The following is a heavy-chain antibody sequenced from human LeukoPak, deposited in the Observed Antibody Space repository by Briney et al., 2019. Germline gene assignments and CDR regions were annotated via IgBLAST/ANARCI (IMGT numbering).Heavy chain of an antibody. Sequence: GGSLRLSCAASGFTSSSYAMSWVRQAPGKGLEWVSAISAGGGSTYYADSVKGRFTISRDNSKNTLYLQMNSLRAEDTAVYYCAKIAPGGSYKGEFDCWGQGTLVTVSS. CDR3: AKIAPGGSYKGEFDC. D-gene: IGHD1-26*01. CDR1: GFTSSSYA. CDR2: ISAGGGST. V-gene: IGHV3-23*01. J-gene: IGHJ4*02.